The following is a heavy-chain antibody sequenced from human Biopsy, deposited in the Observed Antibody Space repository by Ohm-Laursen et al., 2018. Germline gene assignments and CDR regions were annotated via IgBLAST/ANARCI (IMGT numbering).Heavy chain of an antibody. J-gene: IGHJ4*02. V-gene: IGHV4-39*01. D-gene: IGHD3-22*01. CDR1: TISITNFGDQ. CDR3: ARRHNDGSGYHYFDY. Sequence: SQTLSLTWSVSTISITNFGDQWDWIRQAPGKGLEWIGTVSYWGTTHHNPSLTSRVTISIDRSQSQFSMRLSSVAAADTAVYYCARRHNDGSGYHYFDYWGQGIRVSVSS. CDR2: VSYWGTT.